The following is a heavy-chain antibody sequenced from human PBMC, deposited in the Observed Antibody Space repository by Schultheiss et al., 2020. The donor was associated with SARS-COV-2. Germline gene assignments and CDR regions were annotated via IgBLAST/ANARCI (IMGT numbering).Heavy chain of an antibody. CDR3: AHSARHYYYYGMDV. CDR2: IYWDDDK. D-gene: IGHD1-1*01. Sequence: SFPPLFTPTQTLTLTCTFSGFSLSTSGVGVGWIRQPPGKALEWLALIYWDDDKRYSPSLKSRLTITKDTSKNQVVLTMTNMDPVDTATYYCAHSARHYYYYGMDVWGQGTTVTVSS. J-gene: IGHJ6*02. CDR1: GFSLSTSGVG. V-gene: IGHV2-5*02.